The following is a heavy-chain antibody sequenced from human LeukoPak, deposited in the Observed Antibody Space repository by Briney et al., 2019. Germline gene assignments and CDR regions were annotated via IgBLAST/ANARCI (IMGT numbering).Heavy chain of an antibody. CDR1: GGTFSNYA. Sequence: ASVKVSCTASGGTFSNYAISWVRQAPGQGLEWMGGITPLFGTAKYAQKFQGRVTITADESTSTAYMELSSLRSEDTAMYYCARDSSEFRSLIPHWGQGTLVTVSS. J-gene: IGHJ1*01. V-gene: IGHV1-69*13. D-gene: IGHD2-21*01. CDR2: ITPLFGTA. CDR3: ARDSSEFRSLIPH.